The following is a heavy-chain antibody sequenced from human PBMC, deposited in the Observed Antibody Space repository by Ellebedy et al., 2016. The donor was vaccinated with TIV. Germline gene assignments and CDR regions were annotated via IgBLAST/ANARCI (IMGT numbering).Heavy chain of an antibody. J-gene: IGHJ4*02. CDR1: GYTFNNYY. CDR2: LNPTGGST. D-gene: IGHD2-15*01. Sequence: AASVKVSCKASGYTFNNYYMDWARQAPGQGLEWMGILNPTGGSTHYAQKFQGRVTMTRDTSTNTVFMELTSLTSDDTAVYFCARERRGGSDFDFWGQGTLVTVSS. CDR3: ARERRGGSDFDF. V-gene: IGHV1-46*02.